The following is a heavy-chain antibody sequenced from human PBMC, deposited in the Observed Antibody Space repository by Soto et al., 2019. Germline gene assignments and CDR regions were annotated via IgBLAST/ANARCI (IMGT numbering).Heavy chain of an antibody. CDR3: ARDVEARSIPPWFGDYYYGMDV. D-gene: IGHD3-10*01. J-gene: IGHJ6*02. V-gene: IGHV3-7*03. CDR2: IKQDGSEK. Sequence: EVQLVESGGGLVQPGGSVRLSCAASGFTFSSYWMSWVRQAPGKGLKWVANIKQDGSEKYYVDSVKGRFTISRDNAKNSLYLQMNSLRAEDTAVYYCARDVEARSIPPWFGDYYYGMDVWGQGTTVTVSS. CDR1: GFTFSSYW.